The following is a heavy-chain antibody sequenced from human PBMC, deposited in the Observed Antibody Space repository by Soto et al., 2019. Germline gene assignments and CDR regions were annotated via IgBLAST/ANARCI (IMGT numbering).Heavy chain of an antibody. V-gene: IGHV1-18*01. D-gene: IGHD2-2*01. Sequence: QVQLVQSGAEVKKPGASVKVSCKASGDTFTRCGISWVRQAPGQGLEWMGWISAYNAKTDYAQKCQGRVTLTTDASTSTAYMELRSLRSDDTAVYYCYAADFYYYGMDVWGPGTTVTVSS. J-gene: IGHJ6*02. CDR2: ISAYNAKT. CDR1: GDTFTRCG. CDR3: YAADFYYYGMDV.